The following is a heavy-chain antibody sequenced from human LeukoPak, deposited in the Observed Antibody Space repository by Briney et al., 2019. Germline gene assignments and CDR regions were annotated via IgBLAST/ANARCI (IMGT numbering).Heavy chain of an antibody. V-gene: IGHV4-30-4*08. J-gene: IGHJ4*02. CDR2: IYYSGST. D-gene: IGHD3-3*01. Sequence: PSETLSLTCTVSGGSISSGDYYWSWIRQPPGKGLEWIGYIYYSGSTYYNPSLKSRVTISVDTSKNQFSLKLSSVTAADTAVYYCARREATYYDFWSGLFDYWGQGTLVTVSS. CDR3: ARREATYYDFWSGLFDY. CDR1: GGSISSGDYY.